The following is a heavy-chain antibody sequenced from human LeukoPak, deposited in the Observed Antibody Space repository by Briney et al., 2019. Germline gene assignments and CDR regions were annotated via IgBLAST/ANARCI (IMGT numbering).Heavy chain of an antibody. CDR1: GGSISSYY. V-gene: IGHV4-4*07. Sequence: PSETLSLTCTVSGGSISSYYWSWIRQPAGKGLEWIGRIYYSGSTNYNPSLKSRVTISVDTSKNQFSLKLSSVTAADTAVYYCARGIFGVVSYYYYYYMDVWGKGTTVTVSS. CDR3: ARGIFGVVSYYYYYYMDV. D-gene: IGHD3-3*01. J-gene: IGHJ6*03. CDR2: IYYSGST.